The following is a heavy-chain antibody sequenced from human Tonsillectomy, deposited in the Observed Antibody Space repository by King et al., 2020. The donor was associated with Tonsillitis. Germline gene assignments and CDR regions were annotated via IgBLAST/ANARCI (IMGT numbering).Heavy chain of an antibody. CDR3: TRVRTVGFDAFDI. Sequence: VLLVESGGGLVQPGGSLRLSCAASGFTFSSYWMHWVRQAPGKGLVWVSRIKSDGSSTSYADSVKGRFTISRDNAKNTLYLQMNSLRAEDTAVYFCTRVRTVGFDAFDIWGQGTMVTVSS. J-gene: IGHJ3*02. CDR2: IKSDGSST. V-gene: IGHV3-74*01. D-gene: IGHD1/OR15-1a*01. CDR1: GFTFSSYW.